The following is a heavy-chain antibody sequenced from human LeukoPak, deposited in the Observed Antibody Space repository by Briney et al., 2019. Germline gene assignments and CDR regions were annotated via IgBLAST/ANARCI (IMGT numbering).Heavy chain of an antibody. J-gene: IGHJ5*02. V-gene: IGHV3-7*01. CDR1: GFTFSSYW. Sequence: PGGSLRLSCAASGFTFSSYWMSWVRQAPGKGLEWVANIKQDGSEKYYVDSVKGRFTISRDNAKNSLYLQMNSLRAEDTAVYYCARGPAPVLPADIGFDPWGQGTLVTVSS. CDR2: IKQDGSEK. CDR3: ARGPAPVLPADIGFDP. D-gene: IGHD2-2*01.